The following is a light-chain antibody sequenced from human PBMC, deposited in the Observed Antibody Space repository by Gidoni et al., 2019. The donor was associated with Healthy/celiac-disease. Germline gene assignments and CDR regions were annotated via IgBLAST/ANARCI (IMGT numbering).Light chain of an antibody. CDR2: DAS. CDR1: QNISNY. CDR3: QQYDYLPART. Sequence: DIQMTQSPSSLSASVGDRVTITCQASQNISNYLNWYQQKPGKAPKLLIYDASSLETGVPSTWSRSGAGTEDTFPISSLQPQDILTSYCQQYDYLPARTFGRGTKVEIK. J-gene: IGKJ4*01. V-gene: IGKV1-33*01.